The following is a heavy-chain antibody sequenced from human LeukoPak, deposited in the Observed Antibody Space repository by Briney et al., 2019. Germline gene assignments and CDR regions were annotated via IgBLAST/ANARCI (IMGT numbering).Heavy chain of an antibody. CDR3: SRSDGGSDFDY. D-gene: IGHD5-24*01. CDR2: TYYRSKWYN. J-gene: IGHJ4*02. CDR1: GDSVSSNRAS. V-gene: IGHV6-1*01. Sequence: SQTLSLTCAISGDSVSSNRASWTWIRQSPSRGLEWLGRTYYRSKWYNDYAVSLKSRISINPDTSKNQFSLQLNSVTPEDKAVYYCSRSDGGSDFDYWGQGTLVTVSS.